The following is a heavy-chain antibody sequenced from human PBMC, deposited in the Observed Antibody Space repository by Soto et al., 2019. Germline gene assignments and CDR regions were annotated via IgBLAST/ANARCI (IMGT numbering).Heavy chain of an antibody. D-gene: IGHD4-17*01. J-gene: IGHJ6*02. Sequence: GGSLRLSCAASGFTDSSNYMSSDRQAPGKWLEWVSVIYSGGSTYYADSVKGRFTISRDNSKNTLYLQMNSLRAEDTAVYYCGRELGLTTVNHYYYYGMDVWGQGTTVTVSS. CDR1: GFTDSSNY. CDR3: GRELGLTTVNHYYYYGMDV. V-gene: IGHV3-53*01. CDR2: IYSGGST.